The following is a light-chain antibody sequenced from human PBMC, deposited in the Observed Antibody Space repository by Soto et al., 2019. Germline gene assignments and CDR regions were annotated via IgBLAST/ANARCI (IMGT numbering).Light chain of an antibody. CDR1: SGHGSYA. V-gene: IGLV4-69*01. J-gene: IGLJ2*01. CDR3: QTWGTGIVV. CDR2: VNSDGSH. Sequence: QSVLTQSPSASASLGASVKLTCTLSSGHGSYAIAWHQQQSEKGPRYLMKVNSDGSHSKGDGIPDRFSGSSSGAERYLTISSLQSEDEADCYCQTWGTGIVVFGGGTKLTVL.